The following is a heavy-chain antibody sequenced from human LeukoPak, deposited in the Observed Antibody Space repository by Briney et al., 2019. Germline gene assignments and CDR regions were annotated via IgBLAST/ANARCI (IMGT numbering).Heavy chain of an antibody. J-gene: IGHJ4*02. D-gene: IGHD6-13*01. CDR1: GFTFSSYA. Sequence: GGSLRLSCAASGFTFSSYAMTWVRQAPGKGLEWVSAMSGSGGSTHYADSVKGRFTISRDNSKKTLYLQMNSLRAEDTAVYYCAKTSGSSWALDYWGQGTLVTVSS. CDR2: MSGSGGST. CDR3: AKTSGSSWALDY. V-gene: IGHV3-23*01.